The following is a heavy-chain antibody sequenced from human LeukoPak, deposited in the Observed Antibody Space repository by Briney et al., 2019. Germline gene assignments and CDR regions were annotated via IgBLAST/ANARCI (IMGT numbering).Heavy chain of an antibody. D-gene: IGHD2-2*01. CDR2: INHSGST. Sequence: SETLSLTCAVYGGSFSGYYWSWIRQPPGKGLEWIGEINHSGSTNYNPSLKSRVTISVDTSKNQFSLKLSSVTAADTAVYYCATFPEEVGYWGQGTLVTVSS. V-gene: IGHV4-34*01. CDR3: ATFPEEVGY. CDR1: GGSFSGYY. J-gene: IGHJ4*02.